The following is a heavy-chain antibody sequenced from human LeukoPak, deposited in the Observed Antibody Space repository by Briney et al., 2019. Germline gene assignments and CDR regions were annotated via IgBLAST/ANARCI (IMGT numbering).Heavy chain of an antibody. CDR1: GFTFSSHW. V-gene: IGHV3-7*01. J-gene: IGHJ6*02. Sequence: GGSLRLSCEASGFTFSSHWMSWVHQAPGKGLEWVAIIKQDGSEKDYVDSVTGRFTISRDNAKNSLYLQMNSLRDEDTAVYYCARDTSAWRYGMDVWGQGTTVTVSS. D-gene: IGHD6-19*01. CDR2: IKQDGSEK. CDR3: ARDTSAWRYGMDV.